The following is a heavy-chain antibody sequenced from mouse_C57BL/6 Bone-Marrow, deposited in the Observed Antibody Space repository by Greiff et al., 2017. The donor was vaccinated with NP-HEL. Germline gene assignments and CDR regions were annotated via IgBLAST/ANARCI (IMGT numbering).Heavy chain of an antibody. D-gene: IGHD3-3*01. J-gene: IGHJ2*01. CDR3: ARRGAAYFDD. CDR2: INPNNGGT. Sequence: EVQLQQSGPELVKPGASVKISCKASGYTFTDYYMNWVKQSHGKSLEWIGDINPNNGGTSYNQKIKGKATLTVDKASSTAFLALRILTSEDSAVYYCARRGAAYFDDWGQGTTLTVSA. CDR1: GYTFTDYY. V-gene: IGHV1-26*01.